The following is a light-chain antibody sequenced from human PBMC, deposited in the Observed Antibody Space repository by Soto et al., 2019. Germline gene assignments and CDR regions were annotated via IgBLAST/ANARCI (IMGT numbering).Light chain of an antibody. J-gene: IGKJ1*01. CDR2: GAS. Sequence: VMTQSPATLAVSPGGRATRSCRASQSLRSSLAWYQQKPGQAPRLLIYGASTRATGIPARFSGSGSGTEFTLTISSLQSEDFAVYFCQQYNIWPQTFGQGTKVDIK. CDR3: QQYNIWPQT. V-gene: IGKV3-15*01. CDR1: QSLRSS.